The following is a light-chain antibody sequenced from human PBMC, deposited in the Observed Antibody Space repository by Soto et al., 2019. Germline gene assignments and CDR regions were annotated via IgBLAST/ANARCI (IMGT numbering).Light chain of an antibody. CDR3: QQYGRSPPWT. CDR2: GAS. CDR1: QIISSSY. Sequence: EIVLTQSPGTLSVSLGDRATLSCRASQIISSSYLAWYQQKPGQAPRLLFYGASNRATGIPDRFSGSGSGTDFIITISRLEPEDFAVYYCQQYGRSPPWTFGQGTKVEIK. J-gene: IGKJ1*01. V-gene: IGKV3-20*01.